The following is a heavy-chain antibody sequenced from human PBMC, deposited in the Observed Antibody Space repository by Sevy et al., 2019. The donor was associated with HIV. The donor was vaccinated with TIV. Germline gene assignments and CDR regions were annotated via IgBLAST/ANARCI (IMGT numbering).Heavy chain of an antibody. V-gene: IGHV3-23*01. J-gene: IGHJ3*02. CDR2: ISGSGGST. Sequence: GGSLRLSCAASGFTFSSYAMSWVRQAPGKGLEWVSTISGSGGSTYYADSVKGRFTISRDNSKNKLDLQMNSLRAEDTAVYYCAKVWAAGGAFDMWGPGTMVTVSS. CDR3: AKVWAAGGAFDM. CDR1: GFTFSSYA. D-gene: IGHD6-13*01.